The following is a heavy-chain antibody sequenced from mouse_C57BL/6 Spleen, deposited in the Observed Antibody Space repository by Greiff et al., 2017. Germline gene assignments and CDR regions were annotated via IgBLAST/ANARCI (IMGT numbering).Heavy chain of an antibody. D-gene: IGHD1-1*01. V-gene: IGHV1-15*01. CDR1: GYTFTDYE. Sequence: QVQLQQSGAELVRPGASVTLSCKASGYTFTDYEMHWVKQTPVHGLEWIGAIDPETGGPAYNQKFKGKAILTADKSSSTAYMELRSLTSEDSAVYYCTRERFITTVDWYFDVWGTGTTVTVSS. CDR2: IDPETGGP. J-gene: IGHJ1*03. CDR3: TRERFITTVDWYFDV.